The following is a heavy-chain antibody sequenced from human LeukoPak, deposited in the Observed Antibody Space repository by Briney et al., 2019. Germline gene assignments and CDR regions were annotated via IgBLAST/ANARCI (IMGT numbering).Heavy chain of an antibody. CDR2: INPSGGST. D-gene: IGHD4-17*01. V-gene: IGHV1-46*01. J-gene: IGHJ4*02. CDR3: ARYGHSPFFDY. Sequence: GASVKVSCKASGYTFTSYYMHWVRQAPRQGLEWMGIINPSGGSTTNAQKFQGRVIMTRDMSTSTVYMELSSLRSEDTAVYFCARYGHSPFFDYWGQGTLVIVSS. CDR1: GYTFTSYY.